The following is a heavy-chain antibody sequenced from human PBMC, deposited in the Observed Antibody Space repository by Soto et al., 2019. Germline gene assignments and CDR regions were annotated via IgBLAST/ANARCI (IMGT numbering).Heavy chain of an antibody. V-gene: IGHV4-59*01. CDR3: ARTHRYGSPFPN. D-gene: IGHD5-18*01. J-gene: IGHJ4*02. CDR1: GGFISRSY. CDR2: MYYSGST. Sequence: QVQLQESGPGLVKPSETLSLTCSVSGGFISRSYWSWIRQPPGKGLEWICYMYYSGSTNYNPSLKSRVTISVDTSKNQSSLRLNSVTAADTAVYYCARTHRYGSPFPNWGQGALVTVSS.